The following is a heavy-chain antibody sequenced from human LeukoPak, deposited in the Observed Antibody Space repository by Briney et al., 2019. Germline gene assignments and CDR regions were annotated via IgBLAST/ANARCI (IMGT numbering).Heavy chain of an antibody. CDR3: ARARGGSWYPEDRDAFDI. Sequence: TSETLSLTCTVSGGSISSYYWSWIRQPPGKGLEWIGYIYYSGSTNYNPSLKSRVTISVDTSKNQFSLKLSSVTAADTAVYYCARARGGSWYPEDRDAFDIWGQGTMVTVSS. V-gene: IGHV4-59*01. D-gene: IGHD2-15*01. CDR1: GGSISSYY. CDR2: IYYSGST. J-gene: IGHJ3*02.